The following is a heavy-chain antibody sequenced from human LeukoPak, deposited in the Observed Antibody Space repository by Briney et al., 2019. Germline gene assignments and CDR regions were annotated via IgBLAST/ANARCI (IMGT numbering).Heavy chain of an antibody. Sequence: PSETLSLTCAVYGGSFSGYYWSWIRQPPGKGLEWIGEINHSGSTNYNPSLKSRVTISVDTSKTQFSLKLSSVTAADTAVYYCAAPETYYYDSSGYHPPNCGQGTLVTVSP. J-gene: IGHJ4*02. V-gene: IGHV4-34*01. CDR2: INHSGST. D-gene: IGHD3-22*01. CDR1: GGSFSGYY. CDR3: AAPETYYYDSSGYHPPN.